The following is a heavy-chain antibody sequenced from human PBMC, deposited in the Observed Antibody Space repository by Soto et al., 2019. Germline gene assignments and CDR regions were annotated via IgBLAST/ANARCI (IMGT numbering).Heavy chain of an antibody. CDR3: ARVGFSSTEYTWNYWTYFHY. V-gene: IGHV3-30-3*01. D-gene: IGHD1-7*01. Sequence: GGSLRLSCAASGFTYSTYTMHWVRQAPGKGLEWVAVISYDGNNKFYADSVKGRFTISRDSTKQTLYLQMNSLRPDDTAMYYCARVGFSSTEYTWNYWTYFHYWCQRASVTVS. J-gene: IGHJ4*02. CDR2: ISYDGNNK. CDR1: GFTYSTYT.